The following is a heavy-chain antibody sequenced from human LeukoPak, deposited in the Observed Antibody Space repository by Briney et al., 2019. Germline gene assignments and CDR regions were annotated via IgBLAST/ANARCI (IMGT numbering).Heavy chain of an antibody. J-gene: IGHJ4*02. D-gene: IGHD1-1*01. CDR3: AKGENPGTYYFDY. CDR2: IKQDGSEQ. V-gene: IGHV3-7*01. CDR1: GFTFTTYW. Sequence: PGGSLRLSCAASGFTFTTYWMGWVRQAPGKGLEWVANIKQDGSEQYYVDSVKGRFTISRNNAKNSLSLQMNSLRAEDTAVYYCAKGENPGTYYFDYWGQGTLVTVSS.